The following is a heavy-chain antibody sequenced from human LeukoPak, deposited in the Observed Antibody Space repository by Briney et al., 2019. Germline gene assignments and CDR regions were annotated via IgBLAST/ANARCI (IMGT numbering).Heavy chain of an antibody. J-gene: IGHJ4*02. V-gene: IGHV3-7*01. CDR2: IKQDGSEK. D-gene: IGHD3-22*01. CDR3: ARDYYRSLDY. Sequence: GGSLRLSCAASGFSFTYSWMAWVRQTPEKGLEWVANIKQDGSEKYYLDSVKGRFTISRDDAKNSLYLQMNSLRVEDTAVYHCARDYYRSLDYWGQGTLATVSS. CDR1: GFSFTYSW.